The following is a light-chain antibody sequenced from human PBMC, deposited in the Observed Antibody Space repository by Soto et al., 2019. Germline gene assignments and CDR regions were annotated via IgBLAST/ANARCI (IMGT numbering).Light chain of an antibody. V-gene: IGLV9-49*01. CDR1: SGYSNYK. J-gene: IGLJ1*01. CDR3: GADHGSGSTFVYV. CDR2: VGAGGLVG. Sequence: VLTQPPSASASLGASVTLTCTLSSGYSNYKVDWYQQRPGKGPRFVMRVGAGGLVGSKGDGIPDRFSALGSGLNRYLIIKDIQEEDETDYHCGADHGSGSTFVYVLGTGTKVTVL.